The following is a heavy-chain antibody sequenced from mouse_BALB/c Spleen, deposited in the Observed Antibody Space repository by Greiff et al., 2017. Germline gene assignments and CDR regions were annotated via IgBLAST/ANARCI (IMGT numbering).Heavy chain of an antibody. CDR1: GFNIKDTY. CDR3: ARVGAGTRGFDY. Sequence: EVMLVESGAELVKPGASVKLSCTASGFNIKDTYMHWVKQRPEQGLEWIGRIDPANGNTKYDPKFQGKATITADTSSNTAYLQLSSLTSEDTAVYYCARVGAGTRGFDYWGQGTTLTVSS. J-gene: IGHJ2*01. V-gene: IGHV14-3*02. D-gene: IGHD4-1*01. CDR2: IDPANGNT.